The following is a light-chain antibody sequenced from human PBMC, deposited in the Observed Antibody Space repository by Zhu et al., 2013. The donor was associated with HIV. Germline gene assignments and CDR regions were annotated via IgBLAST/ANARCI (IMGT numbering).Light chain of an antibody. Sequence: DIQMTQTPSTLPASVGDRVTITCRASQSVSKWVAWYQQKPGKAPKLLIYDASTLETGVPLRFRGSGSGTEFTLTISGLQPDDFATYYCQQYSDYSWMFGQGTKVEIK. CDR3: QQYSDYSWM. J-gene: IGKJ1*01. CDR2: DAS. CDR1: QSVSKW. V-gene: IGKV1-5*01.